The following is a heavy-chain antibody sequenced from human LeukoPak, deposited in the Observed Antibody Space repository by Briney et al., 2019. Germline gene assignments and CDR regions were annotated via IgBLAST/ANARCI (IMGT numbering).Heavy chain of an antibody. V-gene: IGHV4-39*07. Sequence: SETLSLSCTVSGGSISSSSYYWGWIRQPPGKGLEWTVSSYYSGSTYYNPSLKSLVTISVDTSKNQFSLKLSSVTAADTAVYYCASATLRCSGGSCYEMDVWGKGTTVTVSS. J-gene: IGHJ6*04. CDR2: SYYSGST. CDR3: ASATLRCSGGSCYEMDV. CDR1: GGSISSSSYY. D-gene: IGHD2-15*01.